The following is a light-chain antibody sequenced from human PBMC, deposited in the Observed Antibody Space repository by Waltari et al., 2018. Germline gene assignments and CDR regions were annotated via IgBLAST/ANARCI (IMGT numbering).Light chain of an antibody. Sequence: DLQMTQSPSSMSASVGDRVTTTCQENQDISNYLNGYQQRPGKAPKLLTYRSSNLEAGVPSRFSGSGSGTDFTFTISSLQPEDIATYYCQQHDDLPLTFGGGTKVEIK. V-gene: IGKV1-33*01. J-gene: IGKJ4*01. CDR1: QDISNY. CDR2: RSS. CDR3: QQHDDLPLT.